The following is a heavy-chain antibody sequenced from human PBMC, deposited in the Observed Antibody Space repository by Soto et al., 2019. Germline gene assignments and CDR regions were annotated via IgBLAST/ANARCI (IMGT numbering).Heavy chain of an antibody. D-gene: IGHD2-15*01. V-gene: IGHV4-61*08. CDR3: ARVGSSGGGCYSIDYYYYAIEV. J-gene: IGHJ6*01. CDR2: IYHSGST. Sequence: QVQLQESGPGLVKPSETLSLTCTVSGGSVSSGGYFWSWIRQSPGKGLEWIGYIYHSGSTNYNPSLKRRVTISLDMSKNQFSLKMTSVTAADTAVYYCARVGSSGGGCYSIDYYYYAIEVWGQGTTVTVSS. CDR1: GGSVSSGGYF.